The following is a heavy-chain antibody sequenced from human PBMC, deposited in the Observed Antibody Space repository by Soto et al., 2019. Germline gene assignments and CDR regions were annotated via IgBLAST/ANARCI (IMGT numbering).Heavy chain of an antibody. D-gene: IGHD3-22*01. Sequence: QVQLQESGPGLVKPSQTLSLTCTVSGGSISSGGYYWSWIRQHPGKGLEWIGYIYYSGSTYYNPSPQSRVTISVDPSKNHFSLKLRSVTAADTAVYYCAISSGYADWFDPWGQGTLVTVSS. V-gene: IGHV4-31*03. CDR1: GGSISSGGYY. CDR3: AISSGYADWFDP. CDR2: IYYSGST. J-gene: IGHJ5*02.